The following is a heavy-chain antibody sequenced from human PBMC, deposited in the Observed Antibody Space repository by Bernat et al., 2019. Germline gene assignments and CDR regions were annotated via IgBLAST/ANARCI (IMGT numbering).Heavy chain of an antibody. CDR3: ARGVAGSRGADY. CDR1: GYTFTSYA. CDR2: INAGNGNT. D-gene: IGHD6-19*01. Sequence: QVQLVQSGAEVKKPGASVKVSCKASGYTFTSYAMHWVRQAPGQRLEWMGWINAGNGNTKYSQKFQGRVTITRDTSASTAYMELSSLRSEDTAVYYCARGVAGSRGADYWGQGTLVTVSS. V-gene: IGHV1-3*01. J-gene: IGHJ4*02.